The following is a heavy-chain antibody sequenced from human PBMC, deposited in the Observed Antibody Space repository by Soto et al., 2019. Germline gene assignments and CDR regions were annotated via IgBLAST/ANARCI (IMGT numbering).Heavy chain of an antibody. CDR2: XXYSGST. J-gene: IGHJ6*03. V-gene: IGHV4-59*01. Sequence: TLSLTCTVSGGSISSYYWSWIRQPPGKGLEWIXXXXYSGSTNYNPSLKSRVTISVDTSKNQFSLKLSSVTAADTAVYYCAXGRXXKGGYXSXXXXXXXXXXXXXVWGKGTTVTVSS. CDR3: AXGRXXKGGYXSXXXXXXXXXXXXXV. D-gene: IGHD2-15*01. CDR1: GGSISSYY.